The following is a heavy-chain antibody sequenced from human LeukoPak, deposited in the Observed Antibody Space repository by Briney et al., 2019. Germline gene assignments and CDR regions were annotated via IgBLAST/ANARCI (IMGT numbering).Heavy chain of an antibody. Sequence: SETLSLTCAVSGYSLGKNYYWGWIRQSPGKGLEWIGRIYGRASTSYNPSLMNRATMSVDTSKNHFSLQLTSVTAADTAVYYCARYDSRGSASTKFDYWGPGIQVTVSS. J-gene: IGHJ4*02. CDR2: IYGRAST. CDR3: ARYDSRGSASTKFDY. D-gene: IGHD3-3*01. CDR1: GYSLGKNYY. V-gene: IGHV4-38-2*01.